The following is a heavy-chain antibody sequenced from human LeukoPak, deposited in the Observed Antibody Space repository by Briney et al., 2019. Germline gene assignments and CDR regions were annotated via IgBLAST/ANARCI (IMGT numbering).Heavy chain of an antibody. CDR3: ARDLGDTSGYYFDY. V-gene: IGHV3-7*01. Sequence: PGGSLRLSCSASGFTFSGHSMTWVRQAPGKGLEWVANINQDGSETFHVDSVKGRFTISRDNAKNSLYLQMHSLRAGDTAVYYCARDLGDTSGYYFDYWGQGTLVTVSS. CDR1: GFTFSGHS. CDR2: INQDGSET. D-gene: IGHD3-22*01. J-gene: IGHJ4*02.